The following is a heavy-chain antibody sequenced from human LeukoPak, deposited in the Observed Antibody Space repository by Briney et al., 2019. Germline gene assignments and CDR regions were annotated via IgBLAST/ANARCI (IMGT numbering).Heavy chain of an antibody. Sequence: GGSLRLSCAASGFTFSSYAMSWVRQAPGKGLEWVSAISGSGGSTYYADSVKGRFTISRDNSKNTLYLQMNSLRAEDTAVYCCAKVGSSGWYFDYWGQGTLVTVSS. CDR2: ISGSGGST. D-gene: IGHD6-19*01. J-gene: IGHJ4*02. CDR1: GFTFSSYA. CDR3: AKVGSSGWYFDY. V-gene: IGHV3-23*01.